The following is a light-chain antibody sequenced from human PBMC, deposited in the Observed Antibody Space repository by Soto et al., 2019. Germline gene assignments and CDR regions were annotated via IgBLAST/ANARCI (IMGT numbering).Light chain of an antibody. CDR1: RNIERW. CDR2: DAY. Sequence: DIQMTQSPSTLSASLGDRVTITCRASRNIERWLAWYQQKPGKAPRLLIYDAYTLETGVPSRFSGGGSGTEFTITSSSLQPADNATYYCQHCDNYWAFCQGSKVEVE. V-gene: IGKV1-5*01. CDR3: QHCDNYWA. J-gene: IGKJ1*01.